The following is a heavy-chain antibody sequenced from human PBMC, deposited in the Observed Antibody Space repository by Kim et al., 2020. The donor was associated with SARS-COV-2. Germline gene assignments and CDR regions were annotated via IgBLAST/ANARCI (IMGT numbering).Heavy chain of an antibody. CDR2: ISDSGRNT. CDR1: GFTFGIYA. CDR3: DASDY. J-gene: IGHJ4*02. Sequence: GGSLRLSCAASGFTFGIYAMSWARQAPGKGLEWVSTISDSGRNTHYADSVKGRFTISRDHSMNTLYLQMNSLRAEDTAVYYCDASDYWGQGTLVTVSS. V-gene: IGHV3-23*01.